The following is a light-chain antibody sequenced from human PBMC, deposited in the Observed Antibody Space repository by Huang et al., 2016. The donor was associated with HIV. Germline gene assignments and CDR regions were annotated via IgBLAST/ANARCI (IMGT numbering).Light chain of an antibody. CDR2: AAS. Sequence: DIQMTQSPSSLSASVGDRVTITCRASQSIDTSLNWYQQKPGKAPKLLIYAASILQSGVPSRFSGSGSGTDFTLTISRLQPEDCATFYCQQSYSTPLTFGGGTKVEIK. J-gene: IGKJ4*01. CDR1: QSIDTS. V-gene: IGKV1-39*01. CDR3: QQSYSTPLT.